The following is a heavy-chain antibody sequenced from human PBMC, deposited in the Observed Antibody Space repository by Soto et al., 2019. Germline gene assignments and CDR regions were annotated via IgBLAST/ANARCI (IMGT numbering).Heavy chain of an antibody. J-gene: IGHJ5*02. Sequence: ASVKVSCKASGYTFTGYYMHWVRQAPGQGLEWMGWINPNSGGTNYAQKFQGWVTMTRDTSISTAYMELSRLRSDDTAVYYCAREGAVAAAGTYNWFDPWGQGTLVTVSS. CDR3: AREGAVAAAGTYNWFDP. D-gene: IGHD6-13*01. CDR2: INPNSGGT. V-gene: IGHV1-2*04. CDR1: GYTFTGYY.